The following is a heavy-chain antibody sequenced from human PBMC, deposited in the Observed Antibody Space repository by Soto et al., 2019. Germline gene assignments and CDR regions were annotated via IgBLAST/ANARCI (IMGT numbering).Heavy chain of an antibody. D-gene: IGHD1-7*01. Sequence: QEQLVESGGGVVQPGTSLRLSCAVPGGIFHGYGMHWVRQAPGKGLEWVAIISFDGSNEEYADSVKGRFTISRDNSKNTLYLQMNTLGAEDTAVYYCARDGIGGTVFRGYLDYWGRGTVVTVSS. CDR1: GGIFHGYG. CDR3: ARDGIGGTVFRGYLDY. V-gene: IGHV3-33*01. J-gene: IGHJ4*02. CDR2: ISFDGSNE.